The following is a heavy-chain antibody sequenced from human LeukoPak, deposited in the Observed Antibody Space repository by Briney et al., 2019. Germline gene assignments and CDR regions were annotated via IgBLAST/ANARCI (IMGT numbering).Heavy chain of an antibody. CDR2: IWYEGTNT. Sequence: PGGSLRLSCAASGFTFSSYGMHWVRQAPGKGLEWVAVIWYEGTNTYYADSVKGRFTISRDNSKNTLYLQMNSLRAEDTAVYYCARDFCSGGSCYPDACDIWGQGTMVAVSS. D-gene: IGHD2-15*01. CDR1: GFTFSSYG. J-gene: IGHJ3*02. CDR3: ARDFCSGGSCYPDACDI. V-gene: IGHV3-33*01.